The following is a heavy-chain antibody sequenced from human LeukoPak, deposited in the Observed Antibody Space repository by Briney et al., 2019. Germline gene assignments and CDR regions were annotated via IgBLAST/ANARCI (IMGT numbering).Heavy chain of an antibody. CDR2: INHSGST. D-gene: IGHD5-24*01. J-gene: IGHJ4*02. CDR3: AGSVEMATEDY. Sequence: SETLSLTCAVYGGSFSGYYWSWIRQPPGKGLEWIGEINHSGSTNYNPSLKSRVTISVDTSKNQFSLKLSSVTAADTAVYYCAGSVEMATEDYWGQGTLVTVSS. CDR1: GGSFSGYY. V-gene: IGHV4-34*01.